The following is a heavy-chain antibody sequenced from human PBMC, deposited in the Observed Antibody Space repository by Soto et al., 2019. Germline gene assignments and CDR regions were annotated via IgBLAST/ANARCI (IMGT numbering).Heavy chain of an antibody. D-gene: IGHD6-19*01. CDR2: IIPIFGTA. V-gene: IGHV1-69*13. J-gene: IGHJ5*02. CDR1: GGTFSSYA. CDR3: AISNSSGWYNVYNWFDP. Sequence: SVKVSCKASGGTFSSYAISWVRQAPGQGLEWMGGIIPIFGTANYAQKFQGRVTITADESTSTAYMELSSLRSEDTAVYYCAISNSSGWYNVYNWFDPWGQGTLVTVSS.